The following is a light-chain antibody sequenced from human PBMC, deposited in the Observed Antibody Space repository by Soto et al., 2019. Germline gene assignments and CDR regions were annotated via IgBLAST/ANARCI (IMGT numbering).Light chain of an antibody. Sequence: QSVLTQPASVSGSPGQSITISCTGTSSDVGSYNLVSWYQQHPGKAPKLMIYEGSKRPSGVSNRFSGSKSGNTASLTISGLQAEDEADYYCCSYAGSSTLYVFGTGTKVNVL. CDR3: CSYAGSSTLYV. V-gene: IGLV2-23*01. CDR2: EGS. J-gene: IGLJ1*01. CDR1: SSDVGSYNL.